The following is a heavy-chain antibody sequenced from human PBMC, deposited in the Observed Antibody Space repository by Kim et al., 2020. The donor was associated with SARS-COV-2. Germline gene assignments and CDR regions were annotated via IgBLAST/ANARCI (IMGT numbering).Heavy chain of an antibody. CDR3: ARDHHYYEILTGYTAGFPYYYYYRIVV. D-gene: IGHD3-9*01. CDR2: ISYDGSNK. V-gene: IGHV3-33*05. J-gene: IGHJ6*02. Sequence: GGSLRLSCAASGFIFSSYGMHWVRQAPGKGLEWVAVISYDGSNKYYADSVKGRFTISRDNSKNTLYLQMNSLRAEDTAVYYCARDHHYYEILTGYTAGFPYYYYYRIVVWGQGTTVTVSS. CDR1: GFIFSSYG.